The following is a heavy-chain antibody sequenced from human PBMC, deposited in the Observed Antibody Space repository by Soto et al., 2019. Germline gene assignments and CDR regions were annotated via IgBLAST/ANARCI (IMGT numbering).Heavy chain of an antibody. D-gene: IGHD3-3*01. Sequence: EVQLVESGGGLVQPGGSLRLSCAASGFTFSSYSMNWVRQAPGKGLEWVSYISSSSSTIYYADSVKGRFTISRDNAKNSLYLQMHSLRAEDTAVYYCARGGKFLEWLLDIWGQGTMVTVSS. CDR3: ARGGKFLEWLLDI. CDR2: ISSSSSTI. V-gene: IGHV3-48*01. J-gene: IGHJ3*02. CDR1: GFTFSSYS.